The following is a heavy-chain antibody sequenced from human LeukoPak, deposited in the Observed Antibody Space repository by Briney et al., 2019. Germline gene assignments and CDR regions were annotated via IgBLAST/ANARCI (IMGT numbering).Heavy chain of an antibody. Sequence: GGSLRLSCAASGFTFSTFAMVWVRQPPGKGLEWVSSIFPSGGEIHYADSVKGRFTISRDNSKNTLYLQMNSLRAEDTAVYYCAKDQHIVVVTAMDYWGQGTLVTVSS. CDR3: AKDQHIVVVTAMDY. J-gene: IGHJ4*02. D-gene: IGHD2-21*02. V-gene: IGHV3-23*01. CDR2: IFPSGGEI. CDR1: GFTFSTFA.